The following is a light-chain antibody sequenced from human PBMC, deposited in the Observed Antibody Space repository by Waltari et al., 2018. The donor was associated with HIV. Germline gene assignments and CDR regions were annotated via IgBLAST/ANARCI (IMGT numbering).Light chain of an antibody. J-gene: IGLJ2*01. CDR3: QSTDRSGSYII. V-gene: IGLV3-25*03. CDR2: KDS. CDR1: ALPMQY. Sequence: YELTQPPSLSVSPGQTARITCSGDALPMQYGYWYQQKPGQAPVLVIYKDSERSSGIPERFSGSSSGTTVTLTISGAQAEDEAAYFCQSTDRSGSYIIFGGGTKLTVL.